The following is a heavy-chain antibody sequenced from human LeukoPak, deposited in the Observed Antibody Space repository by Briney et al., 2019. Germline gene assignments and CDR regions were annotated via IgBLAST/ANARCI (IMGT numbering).Heavy chain of an antibody. CDR2: INPSCGST. D-gene: IGHD6-13*01. CDR1: GYTFTSYY. Sequence: ASVKVSCKASGYTFTSYYMHWVRQAPGQGLEWMGIINPSCGSTSYAQKFQGRVTMTRDTSTSTVYMELSSLRSEDTAVYYCARVSASSSWYRRDDYWGQGTLVTVSS. CDR3: ARVSASSSWYRRDDY. J-gene: IGHJ4*02. V-gene: IGHV1-46*01.